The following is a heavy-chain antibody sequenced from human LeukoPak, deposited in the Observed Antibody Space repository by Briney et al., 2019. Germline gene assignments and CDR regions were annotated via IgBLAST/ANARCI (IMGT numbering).Heavy chain of an antibody. CDR3: ARRQVAAAGTGWFDP. J-gene: IGHJ5*02. D-gene: IGHD6-13*01. CDR1: GGSISSDY. CDR2: IYYTGTT. V-gene: IGHV4-59*08. Sequence: SETLSLTCTVSGGSISSDYWSWVRQPPGKGREWIGNIYYTGTTKYNPSLKSRVTISVDTSKNQFSLKLSSMTAADTAVYYCARRQVAAAGTGWFDPWGQGTLVTVSS.